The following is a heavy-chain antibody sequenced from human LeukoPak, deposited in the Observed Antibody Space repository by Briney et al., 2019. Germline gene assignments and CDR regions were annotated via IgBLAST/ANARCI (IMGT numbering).Heavy chain of an antibody. J-gene: IGHJ2*01. CDR1: GYSITSGFF. V-gene: IGHV4-38-2*02. CDR2: ISHSGMT. D-gene: IGHD3-3*01. CDR3: ARDTKTGYFDL. Sequence: TSETLSLTCTVSGYSITSGFFWGWIRQPPGQGLEWIGSISHSGMTYHNPSLKSRVTMSVDTSQNQFSLELRSVTAADTAVFYCARDTKTGYFDLWGRGTLVTVSS.